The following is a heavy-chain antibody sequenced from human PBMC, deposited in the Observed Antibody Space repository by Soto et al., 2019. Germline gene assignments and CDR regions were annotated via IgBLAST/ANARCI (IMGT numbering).Heavy chain of an antibody. V-gene: IGHV4-59*01. CDR1: GGSISSYY. CDR3: ARDIMGTNYYYYGMDV. CDR2: IYYSGST. Sequence: QVQLQESGPGLVKPSETLSLTCTVSGGSISSYYWSWIRQPPGKGLEWIGYIYYSGSTNYNPSLKSRVTLSVDTSKNQFSLKLSSVPAADTAVYYCARDIMGTNYYYYGMDVWGQGTTVTVSS. J-gene: IGHJ6*02. D-gene: IGHD2-8*01.